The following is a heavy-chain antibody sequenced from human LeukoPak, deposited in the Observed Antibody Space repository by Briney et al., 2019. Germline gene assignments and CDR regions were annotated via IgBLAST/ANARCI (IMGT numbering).Heavy chain of an antibody. D-gene: IGHD4-17*01. CDR2: ISYDGSNK. Sequence: SGGSLRLSCAASGFTFSGYDMDWVRQAPGKGLEWVAVISYDGSNKYYADSVKGRFIISRDNSKSTLYLQMNSLRAEDTAVYYCARETVTGTHYYFDYWGQGTLVTVPS. CDR3: ARETVTGTHYYFDY. V-gene: IGHV3-30-3*01. CDR1: GFTFSGYD. J-gene: IGHJ4*02.